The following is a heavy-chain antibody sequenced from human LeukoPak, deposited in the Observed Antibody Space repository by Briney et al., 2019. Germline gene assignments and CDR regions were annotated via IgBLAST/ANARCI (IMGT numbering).Heavy chain of an antibody. CDR1: GFTFSSYW. CDR2: IKQDGSEK. V-gene: IGHV3-7*01. J-gene: IGHJ4*02. CDR3: AKDSAWQQLVPEPFDY. Sequence: GGSLRLSCAASGFTFSSYWMSWVRQAPGKGLEWVANIKQDGSEKFYVDSVKGRFTISRDNDKNSLCLQMNSLRAGDTAVYYCAKDSAWQQLVPEPFDYWGQGTLVTVSS. D-gene: IGHD6-13*01.